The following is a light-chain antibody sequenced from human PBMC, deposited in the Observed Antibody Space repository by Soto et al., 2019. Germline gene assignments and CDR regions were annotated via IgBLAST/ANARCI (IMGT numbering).Light chain of an antibody. Sequence: QSALAQPASVSGSLGQSITISCTGTRTDIGGYNYVSWYQQYPGKAPKLVICEVTSRPSGISDRFSGSKSGNTASLTISGLQAEDEADYFCTSYTNSEAYILFGGGTKVTVL. CDR1: RTDIGGYNY. CDR3: TSYTNSEAYIL. V-gene: IGLV2-14*01. CDR2: EVT. J-gene: IGLJ2*01.